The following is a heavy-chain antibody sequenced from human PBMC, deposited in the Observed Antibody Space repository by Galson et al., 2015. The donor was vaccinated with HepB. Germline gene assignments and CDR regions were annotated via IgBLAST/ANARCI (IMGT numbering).Heavy chain of an antibody. D-gene: IGHD3-10*01. CDR3: ARHPGRRSPWYAFDI. V-gene: IGHV3-21*01. CDR1: GFTFSSYS. J-gene: IGHJ3*02. CDR2: ISSSSSYI. Sequence: SLRLSCAASGFTFSSYSMNWVRQAPGKGLEWVSSISSSSSYIYYADSVKGRFTISRDNAKNSLYLQMNSLRAEDTAVYYCARHPGRRSPWYAFDIWGQGTMVTVSS.